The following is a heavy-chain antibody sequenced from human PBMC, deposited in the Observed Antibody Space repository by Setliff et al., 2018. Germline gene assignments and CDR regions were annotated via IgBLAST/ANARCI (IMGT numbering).Heavy chain of an antibody. CDR2: IDTSGNT. CDR3: AGESRFGYSGYDCAFDY. CDR1: GGSISSGSNY. Sequence: SETLSLTCTVSGGSISSGSNYWSWIRQPAGKGLEWIGHIDTSGNTNYSPSLKSRVTISGDTSKNQFSLKVNSVTAADTAVYYCAGESRFGYSGYDCAFDYWGQGMLVTVSS. V-gene: IGHV4-61*09. J-gene: IGHJ4*02. D-gene: IGHD5-12*01.